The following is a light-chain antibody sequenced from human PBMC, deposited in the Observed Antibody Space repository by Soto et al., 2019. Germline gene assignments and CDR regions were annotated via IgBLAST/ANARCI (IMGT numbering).Light chain of an antibody. CDR1: QSVSSN. Sequence: EIVMTKSLATLSESPSEIATLSFMASQSVSSNLAWYQQKPGQAPRLLIYGASSRASGIPDRFSGSGSGTDFTLTISGLQPEDFATYYCQQLNSYPRTFGQGTKVDIK. V-gene: IGKV3D-15*01. CDR2: GAS. J-gene: IGKJ1*01. CDR3: QQLNSYPRT.